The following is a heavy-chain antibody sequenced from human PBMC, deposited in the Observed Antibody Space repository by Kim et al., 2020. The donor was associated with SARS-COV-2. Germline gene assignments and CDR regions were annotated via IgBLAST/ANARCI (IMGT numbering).Heavy chain of an antibody. Sequence: GSVKGRFTISRDNSKNTLFLQMNSLRAEDTAVYYCAPLGYCSGGTCYSVDYWGQGTLVTVSS. CDR3: APLGYCSGGTCYSVDY. D-gene: IGHD2-15*01. V-gene: IGHV3-23*01. J-gene: IGHJ4*02.